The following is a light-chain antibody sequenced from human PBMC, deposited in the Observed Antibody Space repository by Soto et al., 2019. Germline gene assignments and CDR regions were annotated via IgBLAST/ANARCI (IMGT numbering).Light chain of an antibody. CDR1: SNDIGGYNL. J-gene: IGLJ1*01. CDR3: GSYAGSGSLRV. Sequence: QSALTQPASVSGSPGQSITISCTGTSNDIGGYNLVSWYQQHPGKAPKLMIYEVNKRPSGVSNRFSGSKSGNTASLTISGLQAEDEADYYCGSYAGSGSLRVFATGIKVTVL. V-gene: IGLV2-23*02. CDR2: EVN.